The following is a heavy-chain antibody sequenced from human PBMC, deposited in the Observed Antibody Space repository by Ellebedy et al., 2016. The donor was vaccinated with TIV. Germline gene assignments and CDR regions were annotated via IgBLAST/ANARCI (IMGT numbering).Heavy chain of an antibody. CDR2: IRSSGGTT. D-gene: IGHD6-19*01. J-gene: IGHJ4*02. Sequence: GGSLRLSXSASGFTFSDYSMLWVRQAPGKGLEYVSAIRSSGGTTYYADSVKGRFTISRDNSKNTLYLQMSSLRAEDTAVYYCARPTYEQWLAIDYWGQGTLVTVSS. CDR3: ARPTYEQWLAIDY. V-gene: IGHV3-64D*06. CDR1: GFTFSDYS.